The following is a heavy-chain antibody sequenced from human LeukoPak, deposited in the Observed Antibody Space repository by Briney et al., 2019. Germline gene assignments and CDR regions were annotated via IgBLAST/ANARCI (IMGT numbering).Heavy chain of an antibody. CDR3: AREQSSGPIAWPHADCWFDP. CDR1: GGTLRNYV. V-gene: IGHV1-69*04. D-gene: IGHD6-19*01. Sequence: AVPESFMATGGTLRNYVISELRQAGGQGVEGMGRILPILGIANSAKKFQGRVTITAGKSTSTAYMELRSLRYENRAVYYCAREQSSGPIAWPHADCWFDPWGQGTLVTVSS. CDR2: ILPILGIA. J-gene: IGHJ5*02.